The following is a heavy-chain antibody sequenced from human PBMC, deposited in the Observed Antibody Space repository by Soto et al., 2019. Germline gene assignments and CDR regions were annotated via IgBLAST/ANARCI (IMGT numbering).Heavy chain of an antibody. CDR2: IIPIFGTA. Sequence: GASVKVSCKASGGTFSSYAISWVRQAPGQGLEWMGGIIPIFGTANYAQKFQGRVTITADESTSTAYMELSSLRSEDTAVYYCARTYSYYYDSSGYYYVWGQGTLVTAPQ. J-gene: IGHJ4*02. CDR1: GGTFSSYA. V-gene: IGHV1-69*13. D-gene: IGHD3-22*01. CDR3: ARTYSYYYDSSGYYYV.